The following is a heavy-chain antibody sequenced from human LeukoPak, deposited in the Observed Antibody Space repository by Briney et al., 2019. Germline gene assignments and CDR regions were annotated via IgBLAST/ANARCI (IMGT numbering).Heavy chain of an antibody. V-gene: IGHV3-21*01. CDR1: GFTFSSYV. J-gene: IGHJ4*02. CDR3: ARDRGRYDSSGYYHEGYFDY. Sequence: GGSLRLSCAASGFTFSSYVMSWVRQAPGKGLEWVSCISSSSSYIYYADSVKGRFTISRDNAKNSLYLQVNSLRAEDTAVYYCARDRGRYDSSGYYHEGYFDYWGQGTLVTVSS. D-gene: IGHD3-22*01. CDR2: ISSSSSYI.